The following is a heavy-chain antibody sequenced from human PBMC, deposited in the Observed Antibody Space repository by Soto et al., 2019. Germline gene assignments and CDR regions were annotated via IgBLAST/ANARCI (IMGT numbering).Heavy chain of an antibody. Sequence: SETLSLTYTVSGGSISSYYWSWIRQPPGKGLEWIGYIYYSGSTNYNPSLKSRVTISVDTSKNQFSLKLSSVTAADTAVYYCAGGMGDFSNYYYYYMDVWGKGTTVTVSS. CDR3: AGGMGDFSNYYYYYMDV. V-gene: IGHV4-59*01. J-gene: IGHJ6*03. D-gene: IGHD3-3*01. CDR2: IYYSGST. CDR1: GGSISSYY.